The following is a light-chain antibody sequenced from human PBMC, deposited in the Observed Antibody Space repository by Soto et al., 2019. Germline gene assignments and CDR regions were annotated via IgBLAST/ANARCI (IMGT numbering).Light chain of an antibody. Sequence: EIVLTQSPATLSLSPGEIATLSCRASQRVSTYLAWYQQKPGQPPRLLIYDASNKAAGIPARFSGSGSGTDFSLPISCLEREDLAVYFRQQRSNWLTCGGGNKVELK. V-gene: IGKV3-11*01. CDR2: DAS. CDR3: QQRSNWLT. CDR1: QRVSTY. J-gene: IGKJ4*01.